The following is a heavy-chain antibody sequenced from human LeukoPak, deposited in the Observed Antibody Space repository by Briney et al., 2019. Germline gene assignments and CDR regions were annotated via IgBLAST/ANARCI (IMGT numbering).Heavy chain of an antibody. CDR1: GFTFSNHI. Sequence: GGSLRLSCAASGFTFSNHIMNWVRQAPGKGLEWVAVISRDRSYIHYAESVKGRFTISRDNSKNTLYLQMNSLRAEDTALYYCAKTASSGWLDYFDYWGQGTLVTVSS. D-gene: IGHD6-19*01. CDR2: ISRDRSYI. J-gene: IGHJ4*02. CDR3: AKTASSGWLDYFDY. V-gene: IGHV3-30*07.